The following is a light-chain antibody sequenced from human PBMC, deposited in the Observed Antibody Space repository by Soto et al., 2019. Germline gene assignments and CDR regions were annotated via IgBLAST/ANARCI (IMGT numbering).Light chain of an antibody. Sequence: QSVLTQPASVSGSPGQSITISCTGTSSDVGGYSFVSWYQQHPGKAPKLMIYDVSNRPSGVSTRFSGSKSGNTASLTISGLQAEDEADYYCSSYTSSSALVVFGGGTKLTVL. V-gene: IGLV2-14*01. J-gene: IGLJ2*01. CDR1: SSDVGGYSF. CDR3: SSYTSSSALVV. CDR2: DVS.